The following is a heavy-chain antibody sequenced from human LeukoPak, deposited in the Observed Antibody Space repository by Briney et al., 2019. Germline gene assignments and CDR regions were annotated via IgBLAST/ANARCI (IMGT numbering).Heavy chain of an antibody. Sequence: SETLSLTCTVSGGFISSSSYYWGWIRQPPGKGLEWIGSIYYSGSTYYNPSLKSRVTISVDTSKNQFSLKLSSVTAADTAVYYCARHPLYRNIAVAGTVDYWGQGTLVTVSS. J-gene: IGHJ4*02. V-gene: IGHV4-39*01. D-gene: IGHD6-19*01. CDR2: IYYSGST. CDR3: ARHPLYRNIAVAGTVDY. CDR1: GGFISSSSYY.